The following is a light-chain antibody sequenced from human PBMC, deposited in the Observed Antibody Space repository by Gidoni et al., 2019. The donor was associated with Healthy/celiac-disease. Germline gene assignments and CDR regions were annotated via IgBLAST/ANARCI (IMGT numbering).Light chain of an antibody. CDR2: DAS. J-gene: IGKJ2*01. V-gene: IGKV3-11*01. CDR3: QQRSNSGT. Sequence: EIVLTQSPATLSLSPGERATLSCRASQSVSSYLAWYQQKPGQAPRLLIYDASNRATGIPARFSGSGSGTDFTLTISSLEPEDFAVYYCQQRSNSGTFGQXTKLEIK. CDR1: QSVSSY.